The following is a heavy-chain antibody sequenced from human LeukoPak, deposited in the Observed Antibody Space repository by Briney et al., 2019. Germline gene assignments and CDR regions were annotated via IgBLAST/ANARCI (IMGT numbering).Heavy chain of an antibody. D-gene: IGHD6-19*01. Sequence: PGGSLRLSCAASGFTFSSYGMPWVRQAPGKGLEWVAVIWYDGSNKYYADSVKGRFTISRDNSKNTLYLQMNSLRAEDTAVYYCAKDFSSGRYYFDYWGQGTLVTVSS. J-gene: IGHJ4*02. V-gene: IGHV3-33*06. CDR2: IWYDGSNK. CDR1: GFTFSSYG. CDR3: AKDFSSGRYYFDY.